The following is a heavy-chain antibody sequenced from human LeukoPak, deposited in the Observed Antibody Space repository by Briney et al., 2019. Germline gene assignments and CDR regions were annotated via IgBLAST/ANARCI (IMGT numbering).Heavy chain of an antibody. CDR1: GFTFSSYT. V-gene: IGHV3-48*04. J-gene: IGHJ4*02. D-gene: IGHD3-3*01. CDR2: ISSSGSTI. CDR3: AREGVYDSWDY. Sequence: PGRSLRLSCAASGFTFSSYTMHWVRQAPGKGLVWVSYISSSGSTIYYADSVKGRFTISRDNAKNSLYLQMNSLRAEDTAVYYCAREGVYDSWDYWGQGTLVTVSS.